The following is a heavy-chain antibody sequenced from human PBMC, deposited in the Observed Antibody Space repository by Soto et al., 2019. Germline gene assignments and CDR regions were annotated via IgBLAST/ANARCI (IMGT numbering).Heavy chain of an antibody. CDR3: ARERTASFSSQNYFFDY. V-gene: IGHV4-30-4*01. D-gene: IGHD3-10*01. CDR1: GGSVTGDYSY. Sequence: QVQLQQSGPGLVKPSQPLSLTCTVSGGSVTGDYSYWSWIRQSPGKGLEWIGYISYSGTTYYSPSLMNRIIISVDTAKNQFSLKVTAVPAADTAVYYCARERTASFSSQNYFFDYWGHGTLVSV. CDR2: ISYSGTT. J-gene: IGHJ4*01.